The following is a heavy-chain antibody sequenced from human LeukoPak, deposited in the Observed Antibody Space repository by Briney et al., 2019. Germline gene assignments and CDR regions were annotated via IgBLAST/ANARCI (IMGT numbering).Heavy chain of an antibody. D-gene: IGHD6-19*01. Sequence: GGSLRLSCAASGFTCSSYSMNWVRQAPGKGLEWVSSISSSSSYIYYADSVKGRFTISRDNAKNSLYLQMNSLRAEDTAVYYCARAVAGTGAFDIWGQGTMVTVSS. CDR2: ISSSSSYI. CDR1: GFTCSSYS. CDR3: ARAVAGTGAFDI. J-gene: IGHJ3*02. V-gene: IGHV3-21*01.